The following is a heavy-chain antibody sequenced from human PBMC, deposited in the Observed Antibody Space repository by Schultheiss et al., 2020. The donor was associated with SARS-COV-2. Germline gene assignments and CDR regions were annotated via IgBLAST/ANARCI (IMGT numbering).Heavy chain of an antibody. J-gene: IGHJ5*02. V-gene: IGHV3-23*01. CDR1: GFTVSSNY. D-gene: IGHD2-2*02. CDR3: ATRTVVVPAATPKKYNWFDP. CDR2: ISGSGGST. Sequence: GGSLRLSCAASGFTVSSNYMSWVRQAPGKGLEWVSAISGSGGSTYYADSVKGRFTISRDNSKNTLYLQMNSLRAEDTAVYYCATRTVVVPAATPKKYNWFDPWGQGTLVTVSS.